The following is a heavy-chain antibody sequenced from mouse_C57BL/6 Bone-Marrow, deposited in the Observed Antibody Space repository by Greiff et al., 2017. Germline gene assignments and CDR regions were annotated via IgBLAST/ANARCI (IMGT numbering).Heavy chain of an antibody. Sequence: EVQGVESGGGLVKPGGSLKLSCAASGFTFSSYAMSWVRQTPEKRLEWVATISDGGSYTYYPENVKGRFTISRDNAKNNLYLQMSHLKSEDTAMYYCAREEYAMDYWGQGTSVTVSS. CDR3: AREEYAMDY. J-gene: IGHJ4*01. V-gene: IGHV5-4*01. CDR1: GFTFSSYA. CDR2: ISDGGSYT.